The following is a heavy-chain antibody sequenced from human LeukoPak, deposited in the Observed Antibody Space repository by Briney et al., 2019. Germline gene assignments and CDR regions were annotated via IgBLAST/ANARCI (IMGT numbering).Heavy chain of an antibody. CDR1: GGSFSGYY. J-gene: IGHJ4*02. CDR3: ARLLIAAAGPFDY. CDR2: INHSGGT. D-gene: IGHD6-13*01. V-gene: IGHV4-34*01. Sequence: PSETLSLTCAVYGGSFSGYYWSWIRQPPGKGLEWIGEINHSGGTNYNPSLKSRVTISVDTSKNQFSLKLSSVTAADTAVYYCARLLIAAAGPFDYWGQGTLVTVSS.